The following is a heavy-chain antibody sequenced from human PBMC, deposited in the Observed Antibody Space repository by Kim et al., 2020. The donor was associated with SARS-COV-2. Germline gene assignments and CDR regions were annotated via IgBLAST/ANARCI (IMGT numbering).Heavy chain of an antibody. Sequence: GGSLRLSCAASGFTFSSYSMNWVRQAPGKGLEWVSSISSSSSYIYYADSVKGRFTISRDNAKNSLYLQMNSLRAEDTAVYYCARIHYDFWSGLFDPWGQGTLVTVSS. D-gene: IGHD3-3*01. CDR1: GFTFSSYS. J-gene: IGHJ5*02. CDR2: ISSSSSYI. CDR3: ARIHYDFWSGLFDP. V-gene: IGHV3-21*01.